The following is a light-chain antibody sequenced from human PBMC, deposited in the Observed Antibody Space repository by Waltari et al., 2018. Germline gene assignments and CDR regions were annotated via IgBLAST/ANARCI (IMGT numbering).Light chain of an antibody. CDR2: KAS. Sequence: DIKMTQSRPTLAASVGDSVTITCRASQSISIWLAWYQQKPGKAPNLLMYKASILDSGVPSRFSGSASGTEFTLTISGLQAEDFGTYYCQQYSAFPLSFGGGTNIEIK. CDR3: QQYSAFPLS. CDR1: QSISIW. V-gene: IGKV1-5*03. J-gene: IGKJ4*01.